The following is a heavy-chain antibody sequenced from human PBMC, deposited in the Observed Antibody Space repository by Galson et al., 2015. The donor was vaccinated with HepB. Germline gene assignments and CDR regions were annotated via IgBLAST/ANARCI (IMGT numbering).Heavy chain of an antibody. Sequence: SLRLSCAASGFSFIDAWMSWVRQAPGRGLEWVGRIKSKGGGETKEYAAPVKGRFTISRDDSENTLFLQMSSLKNEDTAVYYCSWVGRAGQKPDYYYFMAVWGKGTTVTVSS. CDR1: GFSFIDAW. CDR2: IKSKGGGETK. D-gene: IGHD6-13*01. CDR3: SWVGRAGQKPDYYYFMAV. V-gene: IGHV3-15*01. J-gene: IGHJ6*03.